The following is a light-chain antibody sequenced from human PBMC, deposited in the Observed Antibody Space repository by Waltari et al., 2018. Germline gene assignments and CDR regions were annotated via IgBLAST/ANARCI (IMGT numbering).Light chain of an antibody. J-gene: IGLJ2*01. V-gene: IGLV1-47*01. Sequence: QSVLTQPPSASGTPGQRVTISCSGSTSNIGTNYVDSYRHLPGTAPKLLICRKNQRRSGVPYRFSVYQFGTSASLAISVLRSEDEASYYCAAWDDSLSGVVFGGGTKLTVL. CDR1: TSNIGTNY. CDR2: RKN. CDR3: AAWDDSLSGVV.